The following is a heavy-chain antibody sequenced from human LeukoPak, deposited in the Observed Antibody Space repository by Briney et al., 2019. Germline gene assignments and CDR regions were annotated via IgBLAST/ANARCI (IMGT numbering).Heavy chain of an antibody. D-gene: IGHD4-4*01. CDR1: GGSISSSSYY. V-gene: IGHV4-39*07. J-gene: IGHJ4*02. CDR3: ARGLTTRSFDY. CDR2: IYYSGST. Sequence: PSETLSLTCTVSGGSISSSSYYWGWIRQPPGKGLEWIGSIYYSGSTYYNPSLKSRVTISVDTSKNQFSLKLSSVTAADTAVYYCARGLTTRSFDYWGQGTLVTVSS.